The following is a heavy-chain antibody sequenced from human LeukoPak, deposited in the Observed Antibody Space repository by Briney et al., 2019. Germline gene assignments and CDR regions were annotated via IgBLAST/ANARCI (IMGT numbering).Heavy chain of an antibody. J-gene: IGHJ6*03. CDR3: ARSNWGTYYYYMDV. V-gene: IGHV4-34*01. CDR1: DGSFSGYY. Sequence: PSETLSLTCAVYDGSFSGYYWSWIRQPPGKGLEWIGEINDSGGTNNNPSLKSRVTISVDTSKNQFSLRLSSVTAADTAVYYCARSNWGTYYYYMDVWGKGTTVTVSS. CDR2: INDSGGT. D-gene: IGHD7-27*01.